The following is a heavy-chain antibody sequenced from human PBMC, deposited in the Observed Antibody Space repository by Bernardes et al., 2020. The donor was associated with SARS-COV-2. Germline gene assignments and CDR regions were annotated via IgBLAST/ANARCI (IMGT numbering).Heavy chain of an antibody. V-gene: IGHV4-34*01. D-gene: IGHD6-13*01. Sequence: SETLSLTCAVYGGSFSGYYWSWIRQPPGKGLEWIGEINHSGSTNYNPSLKSRVTISVDTSKNQFSLKLSSVTAADTAVYYCARFPSSSWYLDGGFDYWGQGTLVTVSS. CDR1: GGSFSGYY. CDR2: INHSGST. CDR3: ARFPSSSWYLDGGFDY. J-gene: IGHJ4*02.